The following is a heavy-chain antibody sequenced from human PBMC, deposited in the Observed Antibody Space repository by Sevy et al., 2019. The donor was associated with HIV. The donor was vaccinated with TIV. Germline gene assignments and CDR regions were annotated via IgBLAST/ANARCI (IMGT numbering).Heavy chain of an antibody. D-gene: IGHD3-22*01. Sequence: GESLKISCAATGFTFSNYAMHWVRQAAGKGMECVAIIWSDGAYQYHGDSVKGRFTISRDNSKNTLYLQMNNVRVEDTAVYYCARGGYYYDNAAYYALDSWGQGTLVTVSS. J-gene: IGHJ4*02. CDR2: IWSDGAYQ. CDR1: GFTFSNYA. CDR3: ARGGYYYDNAAYYALDS. V-gene: IGHV3-33*01.